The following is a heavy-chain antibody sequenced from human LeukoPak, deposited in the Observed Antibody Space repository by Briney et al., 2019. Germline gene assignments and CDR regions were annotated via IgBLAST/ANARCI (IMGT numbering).Heavy chain of an antibody. CDR2: ISSSGSTI. D-gene: IGHD3-9*01. J-gene: IGHJ3*01. V-gene: IGHV3-11*04. Sequence: PWGSLRLSCAASGFTFSDYYMSWIRQAPGKGLEWVSYISSSGSTIYYADSVKGRFTIPRDNAKNSLYLQMNSLRAEDTAVYYCARVLLGMSAFDLWGQGTMVSVSS. CDR3: ARVLLGMSAFDL. CDR1: GFTFSDYY.